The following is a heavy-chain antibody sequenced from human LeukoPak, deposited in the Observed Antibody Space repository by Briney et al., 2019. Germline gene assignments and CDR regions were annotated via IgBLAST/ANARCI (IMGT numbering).Heavy chain of an antibody. CDR2: IFTSGIISGNT. CDR1: GGSTSSYY. V-gene: IGHV4-4*07. D-gene: IGHD6-19*01. CDR3: ARPVTARGGSGWPQHIDY. Sequence: SETLSLTCTVSGGSTSSYYWSWIWQPPGKGLEWIGRIFTSGIISGNTNYNPSLKSRVTISVDPSKNQFSLKLTSVTTADTAVYYCARPVTARGGSGWPQHIDYWGQETLVSVSS. J-gene: IGHJ4*02.